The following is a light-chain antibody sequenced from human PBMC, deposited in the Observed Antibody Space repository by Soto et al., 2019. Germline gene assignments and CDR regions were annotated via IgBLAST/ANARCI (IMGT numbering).Light chain of an antibody. CDR2: EGS. CDR3: CSYAGSSTHYV. Sequence: QSVLTQPASVSGSPGQSITISCTGTSSDVGSYNLVSWYQQHPGKAPKLMIYEGSKRPSGVSNRFSGSKPGNTASLTISGLQAEDEADYYCCSYAGSSTHYVFGTGTKLTVL. V-gene: IGLV2-23*01. J-gene: IGLJ1*01. CDR1: SSDVGSYNL.